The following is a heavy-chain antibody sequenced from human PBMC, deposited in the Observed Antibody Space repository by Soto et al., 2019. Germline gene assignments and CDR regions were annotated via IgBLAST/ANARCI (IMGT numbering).Heavy chain of an antibody. J-gene: IGHJ4*02. V-gene: IGHV4-39*01. D-gene: IGHD3-10*01. Sequence: QLQLQESGPGLVKPSETLSLTCTVSGGSISSSSYYWGWIRQPPGKGLEWIGSIYYSGSTYYNPSLKRRVPISVDTSKNQFSLKLSSVTAADTAVYYCARSEVPGFDYWGQGTLVTVSS. CDR1: GGSISSSSYY. CDR3: ARSEVPGFDY. CDR2: IYYSGST.